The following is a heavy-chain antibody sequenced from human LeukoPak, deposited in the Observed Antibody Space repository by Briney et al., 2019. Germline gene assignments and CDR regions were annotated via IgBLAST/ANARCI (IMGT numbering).Heavy chain of an antibody. CDR1: GFTFSSYA. CDR2: ISGSGGST. Sequence: GGSLRLSCAASGFTFSSYAMSWVRQAPGKGLEWVSDISGSGGSTYYADSVKGRFTISRDNSKNTLYLQMSSLRAEDTAVYYCAKDSIGVTGRRGGFEYWGQGTLVTVAS. D-gene: IGHD6-19*01. V-gene: IGHV3-23*01. J-gene: IGHJ4*02. CDR3: AKDSIGVTGRRGGFEY.